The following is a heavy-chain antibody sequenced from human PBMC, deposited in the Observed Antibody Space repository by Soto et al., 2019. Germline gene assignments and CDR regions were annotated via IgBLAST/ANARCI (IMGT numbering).Heavy chain of an antibody. CDR1: GYPFTSYG. CDR2: ISAYNGNT. J-gene: IGHJ3*02. Sequence: GASVKVSFKASGYPFTSYGISLVRQAPGQGLEWMEWISAYNGNTNYAQKLQGRVTMTTDTSTSTAYMELRSLRSDDTAVYYCARGYYYGSGSYYNTDAFDIWGQGTLVTVSS. D-gene: IGHD3-10*01. V-gene: IGHV1-18*04. CDR3: ARGYYYGSGSYYNTDAFDI.